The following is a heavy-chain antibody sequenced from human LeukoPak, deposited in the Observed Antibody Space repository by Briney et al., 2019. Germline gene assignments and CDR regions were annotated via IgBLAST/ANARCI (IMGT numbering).Heavy chain of an antibody. J-gene: IGHJ4*02. V-gene: IGHV3-21*01. CDR1: GFTFSSYT. CDR2: ISGSSSYI. CDR3: ARDRPYDY. Sequence: GGSLRLSCEASGFTFSSYTMTWVRQAPGKGLEWVSFISGSSSYINYADAVKGRFTISRDNAKNSLYLQMNSLRADDTAVYYCARDRPYDYWGQGTLVTVSS.